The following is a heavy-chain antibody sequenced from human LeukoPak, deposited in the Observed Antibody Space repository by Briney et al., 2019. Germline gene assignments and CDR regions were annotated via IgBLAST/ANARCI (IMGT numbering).Heavy chain of an antibody. J-gene: IGHJ4*02. D-gene: IGHD5-12*01. CDR2: INPNSGGT. CDR1: GYTFTGYY. Sequence: ASVKVSCKASGYTFTGYYMHWVRQAPGQGLEWMGWINPNSGGTNYAQKFQGRVTMTRDTSISTAYMELSRLRSDDTAVYYCARDPDIVATDGDYWGQGTLVTVYS. CDR3: ARDPDIVATDGDY. V-gene: IGHV1-2*02.